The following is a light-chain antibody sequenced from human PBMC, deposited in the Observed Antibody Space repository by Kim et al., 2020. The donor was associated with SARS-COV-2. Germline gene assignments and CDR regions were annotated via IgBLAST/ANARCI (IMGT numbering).Light chain of an antibody. CDR3: QKYNSAPLT. CDR2: GAS. V-gene: IGKV1-27*01. Sequence: SSSGENSATITRPTRGVSSNYLAWYQQKPGKVPNLLIYGASSLQSGIPYRFSGSGSGTDFTLTISSLQPEDVATYYCQKYNSAPLTFGGGTKLEI. CDR1: GVSSNY. J-gene: IGKJ4*01.